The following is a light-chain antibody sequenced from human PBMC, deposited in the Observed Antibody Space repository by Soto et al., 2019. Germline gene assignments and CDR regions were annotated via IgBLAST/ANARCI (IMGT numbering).Light chain of an antibody. CDR3: QQYYTTPMT. J-gene: IGKJ5*01. CDR2: WAS. V-gene: IGKV4-1*01. Sequence: DIVMTQSPDSLAVSLGERATINCKSSQSIFYSSNKKNHLTWYQQKPGQPPKMLIYWASTRESGVPDRFSGSGSGTDFTLTISSLQAEDVAVYYCQQYYTTPMTFGQGTRLEIK. CDR1: QSIFYSSNKKNH.